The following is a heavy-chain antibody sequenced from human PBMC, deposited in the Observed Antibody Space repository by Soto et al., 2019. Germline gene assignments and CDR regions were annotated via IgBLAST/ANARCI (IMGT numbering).Heavy chain of an antibody. CDR3: AAGGGLPRYY. D-gene: IGHD5-12*01. CDR1: GGSISSGGYS. J-gene: IGHJ4*02. V-gene: IGHV4-30-2*01. Sequence: QLQLQESGSGLVKPSQTLSLTCAVSGGSISSGGYSWSWIRQPPGKGLEWIGYIYHSGSTYYNPSLKGRVTISVDRSKNQFSLKRSSVTAADTAVYYCAAGGGLPRYYWGQGTLVTVSS. CDR2: IYHSGST.